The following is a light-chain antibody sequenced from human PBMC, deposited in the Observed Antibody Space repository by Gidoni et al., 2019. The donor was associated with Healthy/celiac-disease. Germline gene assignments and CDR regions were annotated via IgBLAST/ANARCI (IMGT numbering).Light chain of an antibody. CDR2: RDS. CDR1: NIGSKN. CDR3: QVWDSSVV. Sequence: SYELTPPLSVSVALGQQDRITCGGNNIGSKNVQWYKQKPGQAPVLCIYRDSNRPSGIPERFSGSNSGNTATLTISRAQAGDEADYYCQVWDSSVVFGGGTKLTVL. J-gene: IGLJ2*01. V-gene: IGLV3-9*01.